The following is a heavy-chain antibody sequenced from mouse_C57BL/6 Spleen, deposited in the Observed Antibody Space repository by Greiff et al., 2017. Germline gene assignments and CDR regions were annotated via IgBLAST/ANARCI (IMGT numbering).Heavy chain of an antibody. CDR3: ATYYYGSSYDAMDY. CDR1: GYTFTSYW. D-gene: IGHD1-1*01. V-gene: IGHV1-7*01. CDR2: INPSSGYT. Sequence: VQLQESGAELAKPGASVKLSCKASGYTFTSYWMHWVQQRPGQGLEWIGYINPSSGYTKYNQKFKDKATLTADKSSSTAYMQLSSLTYEDSAVYYCATYYYGSSYDAMDYWGQGTSVTVSS. J-gene: IGHJ4*01.